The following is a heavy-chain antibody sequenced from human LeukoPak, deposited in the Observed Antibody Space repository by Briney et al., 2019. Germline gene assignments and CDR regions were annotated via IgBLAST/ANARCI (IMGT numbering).Heavy chain of an antibody. J-gene: IGHJ3*02. V-gene: IGHV4-4*07. Sequence: PSETLSLTCTVSGGSIRSYYWSWIRQPAGKGLEWIGRIYTSGSTNYNPSLKSRVTMSVDTSKNQFSLKLSSVTAADTAVYYCARDLVEELDAFDNWGQGTMVTVSS. CDR3: ARDLVEELDAFDN. D-gene: IGHD3-10*01. CDR1: GGSIRSYY. CDR2: IYTSGST.